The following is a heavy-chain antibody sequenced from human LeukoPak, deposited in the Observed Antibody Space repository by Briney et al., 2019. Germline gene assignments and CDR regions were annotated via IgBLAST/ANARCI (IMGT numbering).Heavy chain of an antibody. CDR2: IYSGGST. CDR3: ARGYSSGRPPLAY. Sequence: TGGSLRLSCAASGFTFSSYSMNWVRQAPGKGLEWVSVIYSGGSTYYADSVKGRFTISRDNSKNTLYLQMDSLRAEDTAVYYCARGYSSGRPPLAYWGQGTLVTVSS. D-gene: IGHD2-15*01. J-gene: IGHJ4*02. CDR1: GFTFSSYS. V-gene: IGHV3-66*01.